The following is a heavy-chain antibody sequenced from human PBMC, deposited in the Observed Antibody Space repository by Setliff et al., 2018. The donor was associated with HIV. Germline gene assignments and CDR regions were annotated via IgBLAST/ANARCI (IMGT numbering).Heavy chain of an antibody. V-gene: IGHV3-30*02. D-gene: IGHD4-17*01. CDR2: IEHDGSKK. J-gene: IGHJ6*03. CDR3: VKARVDGDYYYYYYMDV. Sequence: PGGSLRLSCAASGFTFSSYGMHWVRQAPGKGLEWVTFIEHDGSKKFYADSVKGRFTISRDNSKNTLYLQMNSLRAEDTAVYYCVKARVDGDYYYYYYMDVWGKGTTVTVSS. CDR1: GFTFSSYG.